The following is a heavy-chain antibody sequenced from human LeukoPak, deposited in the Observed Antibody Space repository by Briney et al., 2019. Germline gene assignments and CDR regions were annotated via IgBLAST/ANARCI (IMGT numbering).Heavy chain of an antibody. V-gene: IGHV5-51*01. J-gene: IGHJ4*02. Sequence: GESLKISCKGSGYTLTNYWIGWVRQMSGKGLEWMGIIDPRDSDPRYSPSFQGHVTISAAKSISTAYLQWSSLKASDTAMYFCARRVSASGWYYFDYWGQGTLVTVSS. CDR3: ARRVSASGWYYFDY. D-gene: IGHD6-19*01. CDR2: IDPRDSDP. CDR1: GYTLTNYW.